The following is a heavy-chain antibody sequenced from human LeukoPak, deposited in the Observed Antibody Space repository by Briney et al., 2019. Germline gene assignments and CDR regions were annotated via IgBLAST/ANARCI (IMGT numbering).Heavy chain of an antibody. CDR2: ISSSSSYI. D-gene: IGHD1-26*01. CDR1: GFTFSSYS. Sequence: GGSLRLSCAASGFTFSSYSMNWVRQAPGKGLEWVSTISSSSSYIYYGDSVKGRFTISRDNAKNSLYLQMYSLRAEDTSVYYCARVWGIVGATDWFDPWGQGTLVTVSS. CDR3: ARVWGIVGATDWFDP. V-gene: IGHV3-21*01. J-gene: IGHJ5*02.